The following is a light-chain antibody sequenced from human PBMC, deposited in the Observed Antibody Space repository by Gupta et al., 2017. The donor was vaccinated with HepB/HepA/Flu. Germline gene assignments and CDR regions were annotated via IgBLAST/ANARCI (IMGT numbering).Light chain of an antibody. V-gene: IGKV1-9*01. CDR3: QQLKSSPIT. J-gene: IGKJ4*01. Sequence: DIQLTQSPSFLSASVADRVTITCRASQGISSYLGWYQQKPGEAPNFLIYDASTLKSGVPSRFSGSGSGTEFTLTISSRQPEDFATYYCQQLKSSPITFGGGTKVEIK. CDR1: QGISSY. CDR2: DAS.